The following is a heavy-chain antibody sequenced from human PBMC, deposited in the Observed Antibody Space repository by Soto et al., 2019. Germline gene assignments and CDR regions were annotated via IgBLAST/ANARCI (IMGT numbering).Heavy chain of an antibody. Sequence: QVQLVESGGGVVQPGRSLRLSCAASGFTFSTHGMHWVRQAPGKGLEWVAAIWYDGSNKYYAESVKGRFTISRDNSKNTLYLQMNSLRAEDTAVYYCAREAKEYYSDYWSQGTLVTVSS. CDR3: AREAKEYYSDY. J-gene: IGHJ4*02. CDR1: GFTFSTHG. CDR2: IWYDGSNK. D-gene: IGHD3-10*01. V-gene: IGHV3-33*01.